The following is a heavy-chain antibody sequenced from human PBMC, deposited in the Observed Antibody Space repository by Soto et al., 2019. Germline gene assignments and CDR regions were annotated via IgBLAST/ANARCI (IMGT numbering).Heavy chain of an antibody. V-gene: IGHV2-5*02. CDR1: GFSITTPGGG. J-gene: IGHJ4*02. CDR2: SYWVDDK. CDR3: VRSLGGRWLQVEY. Sequence: QITLKESGPTLVKPTQTLTLTCTFSGFSITTPGGGVGWSRQPPGRALEGLALSYWVDDKRYSAFLKTRITTTKHTSENPLVLKLTNMDPVETGTYYFVRSLGGRWLQVEYWGQGILVTGPS. D-gene: IGHD5-12*01.